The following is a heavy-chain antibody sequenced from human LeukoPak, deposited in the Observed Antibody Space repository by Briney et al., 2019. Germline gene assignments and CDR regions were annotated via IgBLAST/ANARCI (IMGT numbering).Heavy chain of an antibody. J-gene: IGHJ4*02. D-gene: IGHD2-2*02. CDR1: GFTFSNAW. V-gene: IGHV3-15*01. Sequence: PGRSLRLSCAASGFTFSNAWMSWVRQAPGKGLEWVGRIKSKTDGGTTDYAAPVKGRFTISRDDSKNTLYLQMNSLKTEDTAVYYCTTDLYCSSTSCYTSNDYWGQGTLVTVSS. CDR2: IKSKTDGGTT. CDR3: TTDLYCSSTSCYTSNDY.